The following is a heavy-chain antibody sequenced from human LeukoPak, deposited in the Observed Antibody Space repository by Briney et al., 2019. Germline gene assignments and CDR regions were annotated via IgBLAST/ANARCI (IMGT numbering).Heavy chain of an antibody. D-gene: IGHD2-21*02. CDR2: ISSGSSAI. CDR3: ARGHTGVTRHFDF. V-gene: IGHV3-21*01. Sequence: PGGPLRLSCEASGFTFTTYSMTWVRQAPGKGLEWVSIISSGSSAIFSADALKGRFTISRDDAKNLLYLDMNSLRAEDTAVYYCARGHTGVTRHFDFWGQGTLVTVSS. CDR1: GFTFTTYS. J-gene: IGHJ4*02.